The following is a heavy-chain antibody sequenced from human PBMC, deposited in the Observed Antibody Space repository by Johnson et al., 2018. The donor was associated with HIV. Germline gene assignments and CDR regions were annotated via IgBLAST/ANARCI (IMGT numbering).Heavy chain of an antibody. CDR1: GFTFSSYA. V-gene: IGHV3-NL1*01. CDR2: INSAGSST. Sequence: QVQLVESGGGVVQPGRSLSLSCAASGFTFSSYAMYWVRQAPGKGLEWVSGINSAGSSTGYADSVKGRFTISRDNAKNTLYLQMNSLRAEDTAVYYCATLKGPRLHIAARRPDAFDIWGQGTMVTVSS. D-gene: IGHD6-6*01. J-gene: IGHJ3*02. CDR3: ATLKGPRLHIAARRPDAFDI.